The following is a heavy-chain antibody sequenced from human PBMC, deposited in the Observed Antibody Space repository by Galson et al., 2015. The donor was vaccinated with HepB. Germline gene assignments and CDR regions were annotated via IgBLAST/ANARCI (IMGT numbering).Heavy chain of an antibody. J-gene: IGHJ5*02. Sequence: SLRLSCAVSGFTVSGDYMSWVRQAPGKGLEWVSVIHSGGSTYYADSVKGRFTISRDNSKNTLYLQMNSLRAEDTAVYYCARHDWFDPWGQGTLVTVSS. V-gene: IGHV3-53*01. CDR3: ARHDWFDP. CDR1: GFTVSGDY. CDR2: IHSGGST.